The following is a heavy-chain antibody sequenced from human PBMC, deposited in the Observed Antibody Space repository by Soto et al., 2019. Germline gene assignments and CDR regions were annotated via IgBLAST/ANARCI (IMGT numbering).Heavy chain of an antibody. Sequence: QVELVQSGAEVKKPGSSVKVSCKASGGTFSSYAISWVRQAPGEGLECMGGIIPIFGTANYAQKFQGRVTITADESTSTAYIELSSLRSEDTAVYYCARLLHGYSPVFDYWGQGTLVTVSS. CDR3: ARLLHGYSPVFDY. J-gene: IGHJ4*02. D-gene: IGHD5-18*01. V-gene: IGHV1-69*12. CDR2: IIPIFGTA. CDR1: GGTFSSYA.